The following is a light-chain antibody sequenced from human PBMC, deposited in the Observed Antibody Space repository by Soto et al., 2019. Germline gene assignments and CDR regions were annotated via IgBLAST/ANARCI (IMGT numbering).Light chain of an antibody. J-gene: IGKJ1*01. CDR3: MQALQTPWT. CDR1: QSLLHSNGYNY. V-gene: IGKV2-28*01. CDR2: LGS. Sequence: DIVMTQSPLSLPVTPGEPASISCRSSQSLLHSNGYNYLVWYLQKPGQSPQLLIYLGSNRASGVPDRFSGSGSGIDFTLKISRVEAEDVGVYYCMQALQTPWTFGQGTKVEIK.